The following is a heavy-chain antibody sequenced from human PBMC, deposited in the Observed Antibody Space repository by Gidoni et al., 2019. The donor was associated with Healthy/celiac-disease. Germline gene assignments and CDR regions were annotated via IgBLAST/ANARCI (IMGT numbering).Heavy chain of an antibody. V-gene: IGHV1-69*01. J-gene: IGHJ4*02. CDR2: IIPIFGTA. CDR1: GGTFSSYA. Sequence: QVQLVQSGAEVKKPGSSVKVSCKASGGTFSSYAISWVRQAPGQGLEWMGGIIPIFGTANYAQKFKGRVTITADESTSTAYMELSSLRSEDTAVYYCARVRGELELRESSFDYWGQGTLVTVSS. D-gene: IGHD1-7*01. CDR3: ARVRGELELRESSFDY.